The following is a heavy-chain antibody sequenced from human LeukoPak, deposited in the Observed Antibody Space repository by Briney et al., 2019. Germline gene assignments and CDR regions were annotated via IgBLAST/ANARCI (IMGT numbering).Heavy chain of an antibody. J-gene: IGHJ6*03. Sequence: GGSLRLSCAASGFTFSGSAMHWVRQASGKGLEWVGRIRSKANSYATAYAASVKGRFTISRDDSKNTAYLQMNSLKTEDTAVYYCTRLSAGYSSSSLSLDYYYYMDVWGKGTTVTVSS. V-gene: IGHV3-73*01. CDR3: TRLSAGYSSSSLSLDYYYYMDV. D-gene: IGHD6-6*01. CDR2: IRSKANSYAT. CDR1: GFTFSGSA.